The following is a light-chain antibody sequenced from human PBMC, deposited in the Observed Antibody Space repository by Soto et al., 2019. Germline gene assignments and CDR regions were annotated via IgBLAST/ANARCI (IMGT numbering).Light chain of an antibody. Sequence: QSVLTQPASVSGSPGQSITISCTGTSSDVGGYNYVSWYQQHPGKAPKLMIYEVSNRPSGVSNRFSGSKSGNTASLTISGIQAEEQADSYCSSYTRSSTPYVFGTGTKVTV. CDR3: SSYTRSSTPYV. V-gene: IGLV2-14*01. CDR1: SSDVGGYNY. CDR2: EVS. J-gene: IGLJ1*01.